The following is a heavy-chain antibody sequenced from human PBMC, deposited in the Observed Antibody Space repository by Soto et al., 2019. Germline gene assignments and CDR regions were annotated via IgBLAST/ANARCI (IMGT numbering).Heavy chain of an antibody. CDR3: ARKYTTSCYDAGP. D-gene: IGHD3-3*01. CDR2: ISSNGGSA. J-gene: IGHJ5*02. Sequence: LRLACAASGFTFSSYAMHWVRQAPGKGLEYVSAISSNGGSAYYADSVKGRFTISRDNSKNTLYLQMNSLRPEDTFVYYCARKYTTSCYDAGPWGEGTLVTVSS. CDR1: GFTFSSYA. V-gene: IGHV3-64*04.